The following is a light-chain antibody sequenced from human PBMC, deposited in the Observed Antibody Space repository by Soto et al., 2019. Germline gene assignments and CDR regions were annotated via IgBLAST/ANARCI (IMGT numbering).Light chain of an antibody. V-gene: IGLV1-51*01. J-gene: IGLJ2*01. CDR2: DNN. Sequence: QSVLTQPPSVSAAPGQRVTISCSGSSSNIGNNYVSWYQQLPGTAPKLLIYDNNKRPSGIPDRFSGSKSGTSATLGITGLHTGEADQYYCAAWESSLSAGGVVFGGGTKLTVL. CDR3: AAWESSLSAGGVV. CDR1: SSNIGNNY.